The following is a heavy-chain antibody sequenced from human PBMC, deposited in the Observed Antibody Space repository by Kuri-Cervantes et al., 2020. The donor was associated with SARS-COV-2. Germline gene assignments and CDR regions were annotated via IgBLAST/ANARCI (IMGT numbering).Heavy chain of an antibody. CDR1: GFTFSYYG. CDR2: IRYDGSNK. V-gene: IGHV3-30*02. CDR3: AKDRIACSGGSCYRLGMAYYYYYGMDV. D-gene: IGHD2-15*01. Sequence: GESLKISCAASGFTFSYYGMHWVRQAPGKGLEWVAFIRYDGSNKYYADSVKGRFTISRDNSKNTLYLQMNSLRAEDTAVYYCAKDRIACSGGSCYRLGMAYYYYYGMDVWGQGTTVTVSS. J-gene: IGHJ6*02.